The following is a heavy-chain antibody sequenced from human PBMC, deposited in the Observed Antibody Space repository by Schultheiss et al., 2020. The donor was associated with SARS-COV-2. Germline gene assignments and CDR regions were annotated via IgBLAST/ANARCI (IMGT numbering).Heavy chain of an antibody. D-gene: IGHD6-13*01. CDR2: FDPEDGET. V-gene: IGHV1-24*01. CDR3: ATGPALIAAAGSWSV. Sequence: ASVKVSFKVSGYTLTELSMHWVRQAPGKGLEWMGGFDPEDGETIYAQKFQGRVTMTEDTSTDTAYMELSSLRSEDTAVYYCATGPALIAAAGSWSVWGQGTTVTVSS. J-gene: IGHJ6*02. CDR1: GYTLTELS.